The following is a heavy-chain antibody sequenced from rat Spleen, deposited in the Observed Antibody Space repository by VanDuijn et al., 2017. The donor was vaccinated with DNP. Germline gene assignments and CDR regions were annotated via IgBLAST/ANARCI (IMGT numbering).Heavy chain of an antibody. D-gene: IGHD1-11*01. J-gene: IGHJ2*01. Sequence: EVKLVESGGGLVQPGNSLKLSCAASGFNFNDYWMGWVRQAPGKGLEWIGQINKDSRTINYTPSLKDKFTVSRDNARNTLYLQMNKLGSEDTAIYYCAKGPNYGGYSDYFDYWGQGVMVTVSS. CDR1: GFNFNDYW. CDR2: INKDSRTI. V-gene: IGHV4-2*01. CDR3: AKGPNYGGYSDYFDY.